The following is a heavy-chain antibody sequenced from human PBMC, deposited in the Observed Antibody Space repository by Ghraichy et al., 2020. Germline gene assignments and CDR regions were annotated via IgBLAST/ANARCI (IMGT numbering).Heavy chain of an antibody. V-gene: IGHV4-59*01. D-gene: IGHD6-13*01. CDR1: GGSISSYY. CDR3: ARAAAGNPYYYYGMDV. J-gene: IGHJ6*02. CDR2: IYYSGST. Sequence: SETLSLTCTVSGGSISSYYWSWIRQPPGKGLEWIGYIYYSGSTNYNPSLKSRVTISVDTSKNQFSLKLSSVTAADTAVYYCARAAAGNPYYYYGMDVWGQGTTVTVSS.